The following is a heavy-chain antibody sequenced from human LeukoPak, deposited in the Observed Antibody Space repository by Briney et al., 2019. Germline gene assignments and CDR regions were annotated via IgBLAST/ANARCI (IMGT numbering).Heavy chain of an antibody. V-gene: IGHV4-59*01. Sequence: PSETLSLTCTVSGGSISSYYWSWIRQPPGKGLEWIGYIYYSGSTNYNPSLKSRVTISVDTSKNQFSLKLSSVTAADTAVYYCAREVPWFGELPNWFDPWGQGTLVTVSS. CDR3: AREVPWFGELPNWFDP. CDR2: IYYSGST. CDR1: GGSISSYY. J-gene: IGHJ5*02. D-gene: IGHD3-10*01.